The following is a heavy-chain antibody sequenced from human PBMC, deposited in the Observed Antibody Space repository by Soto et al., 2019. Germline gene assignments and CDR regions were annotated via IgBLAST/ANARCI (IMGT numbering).Heavy chain of an antibody. CDR1: GFTFSSYG. Sequence: GGSLRLSCAASGFTFSSYGMHWVRQAPGKGLEWVAVISYDGSNKYYADSVKGRFTISRDNSKNTLYLQMNSLRAEDTAVYYCATPASLEDNDAFDLWGQGTMVTVSS. J-gene: IGHJ3*01. CDR2: ISYDGSNK. V-gene: IGHV3-30*03. CDR3: ATPASLEDNDAFDL.